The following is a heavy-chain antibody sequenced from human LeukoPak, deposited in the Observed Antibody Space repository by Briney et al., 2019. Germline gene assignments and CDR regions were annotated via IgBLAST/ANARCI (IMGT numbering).Heavy chain of an antibody. J-gene: IGHJ3*02. CDR1: GFTFSSYR. Sequence: PGESLRLSCAASGFTFSSYRMSWVRQAPGKGLEWVANINQDGSEKYYVDYVKGRFTISRDNAKKSLYLQMNSLRAEDTAVYFCARDGFCSTTSCYTTADAFDIWGQGTMVTVSS. CDR2: INQDGSEK. V-gene: IGHV3-7*01. CDR3: ARDGFCSTTSCYTTADAFDI. D-gene: IGHD2-2*02.